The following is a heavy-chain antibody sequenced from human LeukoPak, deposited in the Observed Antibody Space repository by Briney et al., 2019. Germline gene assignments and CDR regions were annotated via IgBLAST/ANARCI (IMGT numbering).Heavy chain of an antibody. V-gene: IGHV4-34*01. D-gene: IGHD2-15*01. CDR2: INHSGST. CDR1: GGSFSGYY. J-gene: IGHJ5*02. Sequence: SETLSLTCAVYGGSFSGYYWSWIRQPPGKGLEWIGDINHSGSTNYNPSLKSRVTISVDTSKNQFSLKLSSVTAADTAVYYCARGGFCSGGSCYSARNWFDPWGQGTLVTASS. CDR3: ARGGFCSGGSCYSARNWFDP.